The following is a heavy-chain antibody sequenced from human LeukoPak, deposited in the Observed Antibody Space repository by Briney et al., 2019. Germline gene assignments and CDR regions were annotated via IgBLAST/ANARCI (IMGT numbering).Heavy chain of an antibody. CDR1: GGSISSSSYY. Sequence: SETLSLTCTVSGGSISSSSYYWGWIRQPPGKGLGWIGSASYSGSTYFNPSLKSRVTMSVDMSKNQFSLILSSVTAADTAVYYCARQTGSGLFILPGGQGTLVTVSS. V-gene: IGHV4-39*01. CDR3: ARQTGSGLFILP. D-gene: IGHD3/OR15-3a*01. J-gene: IGHJ4*02. CDR2: ASYSGST.